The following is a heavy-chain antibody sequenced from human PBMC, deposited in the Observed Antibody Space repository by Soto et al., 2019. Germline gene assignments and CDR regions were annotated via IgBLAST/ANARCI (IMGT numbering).Heavy chain of an antibody. CDR1: GYTFTSYG. CDR2: ISAYTGNT. V-gene: IGHV1-18*01. J-gene: IGHJ6*02. CDR3: ARVRGDIVVVPAATPSYYYGMDV. Sequence: QVQLVQSGAEVKKPGASVKVSCKASGYTFTSYGISWVRQAPGQGLEWMGWISAYTGNTNYAQKLQGRVTMTTDTSTSTAYMDLRSLRSDDTAVYYCARVRGDIVVVPAATPSYYYGMDVWGQGTTVTVSS. D-gene: IGHD2-2*01.